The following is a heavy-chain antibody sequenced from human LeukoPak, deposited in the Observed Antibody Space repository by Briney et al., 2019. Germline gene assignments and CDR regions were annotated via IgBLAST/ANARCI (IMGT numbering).Heavy chain of an antibody. D-gene: IGHD3-22*01. J-gene: IGHJ4*02. CDR2: INHSGST. CDR1: GGSFSGYY. V-gene: IGHV4-34*01. Sequence: SETLSLTCAVYGGSFSGYYWSWIRQLPGKGLEWIGEINHSGSTNYNPSLKSRVTISVDTSKNQFSLKLSSVTAADTAVYYCARKADSSGYYYYFDYWGQGTLVTVSS. CDR3: ARKADSSGYYYYFDY.